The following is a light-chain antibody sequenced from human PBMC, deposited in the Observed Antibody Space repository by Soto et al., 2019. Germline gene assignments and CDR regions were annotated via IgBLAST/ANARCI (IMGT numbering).Light chain of an antibody. CDR3: QTWDTGIVL. CDR2: VNSDGSH. Sequence: QPVLTQSPSASASLGASVKLTCTPSSGHSNYAIAWHQQLPEKGPRYLMKVNSDGSHSKGDGIPDRFSGSSSGAERYLTISSLQSEDEADYYCQTWDTGIVLFGGGTKLTVL. J-gene: IGLJ2*01. V-gene: IGLV4-69*01. CDR1: SGHSNYA.